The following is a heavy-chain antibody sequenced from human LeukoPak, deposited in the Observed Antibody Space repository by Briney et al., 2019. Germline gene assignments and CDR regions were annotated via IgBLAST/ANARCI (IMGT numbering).Heavy chain of an antibody. J-gene: IGHJ4*02. V-gene: IGHV1-69*02. CDR2: IIPILGIA. Sequence: AVKVSCKASGGTFSSYTISWVRQAPGQGLEWMGRIIPILGIANCAQKFQGRVTITADQSTSPAYTELSSLRSEDTAVYYCASYYYDRSGFFDCWGPGTLVTVSS. CDR3: ASYYYDRSGFFDC. CDR1: GGTFSSYT. D-gene: IGHD3-22*01.